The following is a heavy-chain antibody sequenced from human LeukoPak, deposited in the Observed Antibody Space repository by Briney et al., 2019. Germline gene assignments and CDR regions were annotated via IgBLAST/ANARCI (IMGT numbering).Heavy chain of an antibody. D-gene: IGHD3-10*02. CDR3: AELGITMIGGV. CDR1: GFTFSSYE. J-gene: IGHJ6*04. CDR2: IDSSGSAI. V-gene: IGHV3-48*03. Sequence: GGSLRLSCIASGFTFSSYEMNWVRQAPGKGLEWVSYIDSSGSAIYFADSVQGRVTISRDNAKNSLHLQMHSLRVDDTAVYYCAELGITMIGGVWGKGTTVTISS.